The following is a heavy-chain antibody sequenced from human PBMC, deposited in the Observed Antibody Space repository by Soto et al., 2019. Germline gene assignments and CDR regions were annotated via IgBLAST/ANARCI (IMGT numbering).Heavy chain of an antibody. V-gene: IGHV3-23*01. CDR1: GFTFSSYA. Sequence: GGSLRLSCAASGFTFSSYAMSWVRQAPGKGLEWVSAISGSGGSTYYADSVKGRFTISRDNSKNTLYLQMNSLRAEDTAVYYCAKDLGYYDSSGYHDYFDYWGQGTLVTVSS. CDR3: AKDLGYYDSSGYHDYFDY. D-gene: IGHD3-22*01. CDR2: ISGSGGST. J-gene: IGHJ4*02.